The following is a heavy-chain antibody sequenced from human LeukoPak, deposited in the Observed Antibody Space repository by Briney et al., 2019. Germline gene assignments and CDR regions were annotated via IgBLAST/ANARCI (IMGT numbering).Heavy chain of an antibody. V-gene: IGHV1-8*01. D-gene: IGHD2-21*01. CDR1: GYTFTSYD. J-gene: IGHJ4*02. CDR3: ARVWGSIDY. Sequence: ASVKVSCKASGYTFTSYDINWVRQATGQGLEWVGWMNPDSGHTGYAQKFQGRVTMTRDTSISTAYMELTSLTSEDTAVYYCARVWGSIDYWGQGTWSPSPQ. CDR2: MNPDSGHT.